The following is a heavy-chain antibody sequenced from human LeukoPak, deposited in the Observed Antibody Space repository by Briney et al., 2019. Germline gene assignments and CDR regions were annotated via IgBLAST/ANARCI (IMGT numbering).Heavy chain of an antibody. CDR2: IYYSGIT. J-gene: IGHJ4*02. Sequence: SETLSLTCTVSGDSISSYYWSWIRQPPGKGLEWIAYIYYSGITNYNPSLKSRVTISVDTSKDQFSLKLSSVTAADTAVYYCARDQYGDYDFDYWGQGTLVTVSS. CDR1: GDSISSYY. V-gene: IGHV4-59*01. CDR3: ARDQYGDYDFDY. D-gene: IGHD4-17*01.